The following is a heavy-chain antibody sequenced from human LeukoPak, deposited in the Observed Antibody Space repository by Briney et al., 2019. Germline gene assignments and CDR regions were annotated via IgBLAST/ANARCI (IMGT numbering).Heavy chain of an antibody. V-gene: IGHV1-69*13. CDR2: IIPIFGTA. J-gene: IGHJ4*02. CDR1: GGTFSSYA. CDR3: ARLGVYYDSSGYYDY. Sequence: GASVNVSCKASGGTFSSYAISWVRQAPGQGLEWMGGIIPIFGTANYAQKFQGRVTITADESTSTAYMELSSLRSEDTAVYYCARLGVYYDSSGYYDYWGQGTLVTVSS. D-gene: IGHD3-22*01.